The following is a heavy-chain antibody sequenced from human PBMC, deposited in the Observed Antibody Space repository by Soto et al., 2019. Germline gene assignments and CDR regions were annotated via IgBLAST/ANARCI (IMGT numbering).Heavy chain of an antibody. D-gene: IGHD2-2*01. Sequence: SGTLSLTCTVSCGSISSINNHCSNHYCSWIRLPQGKGLEWIGYIYNIGCTCYNPSLKSRVSISIDRSKNQFSLKLTSVTAADKAVYYCARVPDYWGQGILVTVSS. J-gene: IGHJ4*02. V-gene: IGHV4-61*05. CDR1: CGSISSINNHCSNHY. CDR2: IYNIGCT. CDR3: ARVPDY.